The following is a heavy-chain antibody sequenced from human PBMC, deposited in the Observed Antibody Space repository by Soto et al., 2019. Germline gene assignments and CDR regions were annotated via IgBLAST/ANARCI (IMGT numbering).Heavy chain of an antibody. CDR1: GYTFTGYY. V-gene: IGHV1-2*02. J-gene: IGHJ6*02. CDR3: ARDSLGDYDYYGMDV. Sequence: ASVKVSCKASGYTFTGYYMHWVRQAPGQGLEWMGWINPNSGGTNYAQKFQGRVTMTRDTSISTAYMELSRLRSDDTAVYYCARDSLGDYDYYGMDVWGQGTTVTVSS. CDR2: INPNSGGT.